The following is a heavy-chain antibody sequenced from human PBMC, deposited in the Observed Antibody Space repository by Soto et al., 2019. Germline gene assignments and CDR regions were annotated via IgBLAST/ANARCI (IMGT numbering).Heavy chain of an antibody. CDR3: ARGPYYYGSALYYYGMDV. CDR2: IYPGDSDT. J-gene: IGHJ6*02. D-gene: IGHD3-10*01. V-gene: IGHV5-51*01. Sequence: GESLKISCKGSGYSFTSYWIGWVRQMPGKGLEWMGIIYPGDSDTRYSPSFQGQVTISADKSISTAYLQWSSLKASDTAMYYCARGPYYYGSALYYYGMDVWGQGTTVTVSS. CDR1: GYSFTSYW.